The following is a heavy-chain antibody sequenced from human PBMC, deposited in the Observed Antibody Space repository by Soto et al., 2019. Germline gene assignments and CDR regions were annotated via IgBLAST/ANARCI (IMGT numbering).Heavy chain of an antibody. CDR3: ARGPDGPIIAMVPFDY. CDR2: IIPVFGTP. CDR1: GWSFRNYF. Sequence: GASVKVSCKACGWSFRNYFISWVGQAPGQGLEWMGGIIPVFGTPNYAERFQGRVTITADESTGTTYMELSSLRSEDTAVYYCARGPDGPIIAMVPFDYWGQGTPVTVSS. V-gene: IGHV1-69*13. J-gene: IGHJ4*02. D-gene: IGHD5-18*01.